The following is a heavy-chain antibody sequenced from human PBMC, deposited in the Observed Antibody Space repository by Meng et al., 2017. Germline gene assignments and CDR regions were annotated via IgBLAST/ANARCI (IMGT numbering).Heavy chain of an antibody. Sequence: GESLKISCAASGFTFSSYAMHWVRQAPGKGLEWVAVISYDGSNKYYADSVKGRFTISRDNSKNTLYLQMNSLRAEDTAAYYCARDPVYCSGGSCYSVNAFDIWGQGTMVTVSS. V-gene: IGHV3-30*04. CDR2: ISYDGSNK. CDR1: GFTFSSYA. D-gene: IGHD2-15*01. J-gene: IGHJ3*02. CDR3: ARDPVYCSGGSCYSVNAFDI.